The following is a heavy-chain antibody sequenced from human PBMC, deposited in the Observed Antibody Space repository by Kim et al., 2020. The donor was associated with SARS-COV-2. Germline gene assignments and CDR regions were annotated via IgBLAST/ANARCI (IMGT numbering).Heavy chain of an antibody. D-gene: IGHD3-3*01. CDR2: ISSRSSYI. CDR1: GFTFSVYT. CDR3: ARDKAEWLLYGYGMDV. V-gene: IGHV3-21*01. Sequence: GGSLRLSCAASGFTFSVYTMNWVRQAPGKGLEWVSSISSRSSYIHYADSLKGRFTISRDNAKNSLYLQMNSLRAEDTAVYYCARDKAEWLLYGYGMDVWGQGTTVTVSS. J-gene: IGHJ6*02.